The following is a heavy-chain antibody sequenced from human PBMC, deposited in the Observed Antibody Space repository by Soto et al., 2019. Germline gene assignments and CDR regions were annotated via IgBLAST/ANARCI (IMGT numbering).Heavy chain of an antibody. CDR1: SGSIDNVYW. CDR3: ARNQRIYDILTGYYKGPFDS. CDR2: TSHDGVT. J-gene: IGHJ4*02. Sequence: PSETLSLTCAVSSGSIDNVYWWSWVRQSPGKGLEWIGETSHDGVTNYNPSLEGRVTISIDKSNNQFFLKLTSVTAADKAVYYCARNQRIYDILTGYYKGPFDSWGQGTLVTVSS. V-gene: IGHV4-4*02. D-gene: IGHD3-9*01.